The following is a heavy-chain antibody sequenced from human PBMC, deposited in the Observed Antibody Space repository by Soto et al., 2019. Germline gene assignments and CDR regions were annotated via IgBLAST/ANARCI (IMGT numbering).Heavy chain of an antibody. CDR2: VYYTGTT. J-gene: IGHJ6*02. Sequence: KPSETLSLTCTVSGGSIGSYHWSWVRQPPGKGLEWIASVYYTGTTNYNPSLGSRVTITIDAPENQTSLKLTSVPAADTTFYYCATDTVLSGMLDVWGQGTLVTVSS. CDR3: ATDTVLSGMLDV. V-gene: IGHV4-59*01. CDR1: GGSIGSYH. D-gene: IGHD3-10*01.